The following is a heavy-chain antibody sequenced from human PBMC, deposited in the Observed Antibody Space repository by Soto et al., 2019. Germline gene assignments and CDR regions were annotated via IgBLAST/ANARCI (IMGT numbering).Heavy chain of an antibody. CDR2: ISSNGGST. J-gene: IGHJ6*03. CDR1: GFTFSSYA. CDR3: ASLFGVVITDEDYYYYMDV. D-gene: IGHD3-3*02. Sequence: GGSLRLSCSASGFTFSSYAMHWVRQAPGKGLEYVSAISSNGGSTYYADSVKGRFTISRDNSKNTLYLQMSSLRAEDTAVYYCASLFGVVITDEDYYYYMDVWGKGTTVTVSS. V-gene: IGHV3-64D*08.